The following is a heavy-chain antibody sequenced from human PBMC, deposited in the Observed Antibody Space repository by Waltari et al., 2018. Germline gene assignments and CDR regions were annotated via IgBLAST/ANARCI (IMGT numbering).Heavy chain of an antibody. CDR1: GFTFSRSW. CDR2: IKYDGSEE. Sequence: EVQVVESGGGLVQPGESLKLSCAASGFTFSRSWMSWVSQPPGKGMEWVAKIKYDGSEEYYVDSVKGRFTISRDNAKNSLYLQMNSLRVEDTAVYYCARDPERGALDYWGQGTLVAVSS. CDR3: ARDPERGALDY. J-gene: IGHJ4*02. D-gene: IGHD1-26*01. V-gene: IGHV3-7*01.